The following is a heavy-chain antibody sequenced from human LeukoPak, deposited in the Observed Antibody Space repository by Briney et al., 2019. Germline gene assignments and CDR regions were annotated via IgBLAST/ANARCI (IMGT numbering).Heavy chain of an antibody. Sequence: GASVKASCKASGYTFTSYDINWVRQATGQGLEWMGWMNPNSGNTGYAQKFQGRVTMTRNTSISTAYMELSSLRSEDTAMYYCARVRPMVRGNWFDPWGQGTLVTVSS. CDR1: GYTFTSYD. CDR2: MNPNSGNT. V-gene: IGHV1-8*01. D-gene: IGHD3-10*01. CDR3: ARVRPMVRGNWFDP. J-gene: IGHJ5*02.